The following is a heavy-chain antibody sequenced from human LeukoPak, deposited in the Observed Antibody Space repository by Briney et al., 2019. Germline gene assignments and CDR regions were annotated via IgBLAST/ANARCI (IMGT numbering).Heavy chain of an antibody. CDR2: INSDGSTT. Sequence: GGSLRLSCAASEFTINNYWMHWVRQAPGEGLVWVSRINSDGSTTNYAGSVRGRFTISRDNAKNSLYLQMNSLRAEDTAVYYCARDLPGLAVAAADYWGQGTLVTVSS. J-gene: IGHJ4*02. V-gene: IGHV3-74*01. D-gene: IGHD6-19*01. CDR3: ARDLPGLAVAAADY. CDR1: EFTINNYW.